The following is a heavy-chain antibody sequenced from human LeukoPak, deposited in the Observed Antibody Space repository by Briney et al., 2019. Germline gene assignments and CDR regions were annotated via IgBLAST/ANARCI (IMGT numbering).Heavy chain of an antibody. Sequence: GGSLRLSCAASGFTFNNYWMSWVRQAPGKGLEWVAFIRYDGSNKYYADSVKGRFTISRDNSKNTLYLQMNSLRAEDTAVYYCAKAHRGGYDLGVWGQGTLVTVSS. D-gene: IGHD5-12*01. CDR3: AKAHRGGYDLGV. CDR2: IRYDGSNK. CDR1: GFTFNNYW. J-gene: IGHJ4*02. V-gene: IGHV3-30*02.